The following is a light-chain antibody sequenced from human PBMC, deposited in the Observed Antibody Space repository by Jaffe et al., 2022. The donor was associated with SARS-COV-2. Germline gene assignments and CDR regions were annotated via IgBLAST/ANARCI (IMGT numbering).Light chain of an antibody. Sequence: EIVVTQSPATLSVSPGERATLSCRASQSVTSNLAWYQQKPGQAPRLLIHGASTRATGIPARFSGSGSGTEFTLTISSLQSEDFAVYYCQQYNNWPLYSFGQGTKLEIK. CDR1: QSVTSN. CDR3: QQYNNWPLYS. CDR2: GAS. J-gene: IGKJ2*03. V-gene: IGKV3-15*01.